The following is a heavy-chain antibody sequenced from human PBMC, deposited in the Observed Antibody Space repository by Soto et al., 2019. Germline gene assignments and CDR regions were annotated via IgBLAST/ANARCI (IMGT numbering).Heavy chain of an antibody. CDR1: GGTFSSYA. Sequence: ASVKVSCKASGGTFSSYAISWVRQAPGQGLEWMGGIIPIFGTANYAQKFQGRVTITADKSTSTAYMELSSLRSEDTAVYYCARGGYYDFWGGYPNDAFDIWGQGTMVTVSS. V-gene: IGHV1-69*06. CDR3: ARGGYYDFWGGYPNDAFDI. J-gene: IGHJ3*02. CDR2: IIPIFGTA. D-gene: IGHD3-3*01.